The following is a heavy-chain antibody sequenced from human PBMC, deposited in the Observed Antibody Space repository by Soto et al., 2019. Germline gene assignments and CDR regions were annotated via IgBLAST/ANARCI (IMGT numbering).Heavy chain of an antibody. V-gene: IGHV3-53*01. CDR3: AGKDYDPRYGMDV. Sequence: EVQLVESGGGLIQPGGSLRLSCAASGFTVSRNYMSWVRQAPGKGLEWVSVIYSGCSTYYADSVKGRFTISRDNSKNTLYLQMNSLSSEDTDVYYCAGKDYDPRYGMDVWRQGNTVTVSS. D-gene: IGHD3-3*01. J-gene: IGHJ6*01. CDR1: GFTVSRNY. CDR2: IYSGCST.